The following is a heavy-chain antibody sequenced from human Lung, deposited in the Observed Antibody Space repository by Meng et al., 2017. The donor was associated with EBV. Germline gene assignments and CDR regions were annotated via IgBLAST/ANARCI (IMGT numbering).Heavy chain of an antibody. CDR3: ARGLWYYDRGGYFDN. J-gene: IGHJ4*02. D-gene: IGHD3-22*01. CDR2: IHYSGST. CDR1: VGAISSSGHY. Sequence: LVQEWGPQLVNTSEPLSLTFTFSVGAISSSGHYWSWLRQHPDKVLEWIGFIHYSGSTYYKPSLKSRLTISVDTSKNQLSLRLSSVTAADTAVYYCARGLWYYDRGGYFDNWGRGTLVTVSS. V-gene: IGHV4-31*03.